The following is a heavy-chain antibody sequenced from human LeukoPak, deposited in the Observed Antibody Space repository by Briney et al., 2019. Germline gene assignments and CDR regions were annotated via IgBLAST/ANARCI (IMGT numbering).Heavy chain of an antibody. CDR2: ISYDGSNK. J-gene: IGHJ4*02. V-gene: IGHV3-30*04. D-gene: IGHD2-2*01. Sequence: GGSLRLSCAASGFTFSSYAMHWVRQAPGKGLEWVAVISYDGSNKYYADSVKGRFTISRDNSKNTLYLQMNSLRAEDTAVYYCAKDQGIVVVPAACDYWGQGTLVTVSS. CDR1: GFTFSSYA. CDR3: AKDQGIVVVPAACDY.